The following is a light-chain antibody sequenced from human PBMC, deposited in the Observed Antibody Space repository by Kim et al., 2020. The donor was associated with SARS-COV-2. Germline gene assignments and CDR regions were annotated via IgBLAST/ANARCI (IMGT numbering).Light chain of an antibody. CDR1: SDLSGW. CDR2: GAS. CDR3: QEANNFPIM. J-gene: IGKJ5*01. Sequence: ASVGSRVTITCRAGSDLSGWVALYQQAPGKAPKPLVFGASTLQSGVPSRFSGSGSWTEFTLTISNLQPEDFATYYCQEANNFPIMFGQGTRLEIK. V-gene: IGKV1D-12*01.